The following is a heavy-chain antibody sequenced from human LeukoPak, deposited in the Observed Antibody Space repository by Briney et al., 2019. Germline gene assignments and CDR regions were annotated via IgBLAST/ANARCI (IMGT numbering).Heavy chain of an antibody. CDR3: TRLPGETWGLFDF. D-gene: IGHD3-16*01. Sequence: SETLSLTCAVYGASFSGYYWTWTRQPPGKGLEWVGEINHSGNTNYNPSLLSRVTISVDTSKNQFSLKLSSVTAADTAIYYCTRLPGETWGLFDFWGQGILITVSS. CDR2: INHSGNT. V-gene: IGHV4-34*01. J-gene: IGHJ4*02. CDR1: GASFSGYY.